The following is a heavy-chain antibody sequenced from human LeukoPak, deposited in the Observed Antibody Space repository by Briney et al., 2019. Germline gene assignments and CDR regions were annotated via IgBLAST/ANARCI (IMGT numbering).Heavy chain of an antibody. Sequence: SETLSLTCTVSGGSISSGDHYWSWIRQPPGKGLEWIGYIYYSGSTYYNPSLKSRVTISVDTSKNQFSLKLSSVTAADTAVYYCARGLETYYYDSSGYPPFDYWGQGTLVTVSS. J-gene: IGHJ4*01. V-gene: IGHV4-30-4*01. CDR1: GGSISSGDHY. CDR3: ARGLETYYYDSSGYPPFDY. D-gene: IGHD3-22*01. CDR2: IYYSGST.